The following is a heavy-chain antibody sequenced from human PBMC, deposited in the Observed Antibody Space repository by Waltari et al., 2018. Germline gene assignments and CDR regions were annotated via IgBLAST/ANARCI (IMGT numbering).Heavy chain of an antibody. J-gene: IGHJ3*01. CDR3: TTLHKVVG. CDR2: IKIKTDDGTP. CDR1: GFTFSNAW. Sequence: EVQLVESGGGLVMPGESLRVSCAASGFTFSNAWMSWVRQAPGKGQEVIGRIKIKTDDGTPDYAAAVKGRFTISRDDSKNTLYLQMNNLQTEDTALYYCTTLHKVVGWGQGTMVTVSS. V-gene: IGHV3-15*01.